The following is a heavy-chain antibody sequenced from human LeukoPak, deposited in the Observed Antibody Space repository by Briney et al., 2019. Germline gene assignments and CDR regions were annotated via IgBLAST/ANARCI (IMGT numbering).Heavy chain of an antibody. CDR3: ARGFSPPDYYAMDV. V-gene: IGHV4-59*01. CDR2: IYYSGST. CDR1: GGSISSYY. Sequence: PSETLSLTCTVSGGSISSYYWSWIRQPPGKGLEWIGYIYYSGSTNYNPSLKSRVTISVDTSKNQFSLKLSSVTAADTAVYYCARGFSPPDYYAMDVWGQGTTVTVSS. J-gene: IGHJ6*02.